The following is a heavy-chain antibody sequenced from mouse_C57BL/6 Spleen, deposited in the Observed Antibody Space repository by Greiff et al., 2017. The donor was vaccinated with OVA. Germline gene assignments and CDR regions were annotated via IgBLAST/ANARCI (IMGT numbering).Heavy chain of an antibody. Sequence: QVQLQQPGAELVRPGSSVKLSCKASGYTFTSYWMDWVKQRPGQGLEWIGNIYPSDSETHYNQKFKDKATLTVDKSSSTAYMQLSSLTSEDSAVYYCARRILRYFDYWGQGTTLTVSS. V-gene: IGHV1-61*01. CDR1: GYTFTSYW. J-gene: IGHJ2*01. CDR2: IYPSDSET. D-gene: IGHD1-1*01. CDR3: ARRILRYFDY.